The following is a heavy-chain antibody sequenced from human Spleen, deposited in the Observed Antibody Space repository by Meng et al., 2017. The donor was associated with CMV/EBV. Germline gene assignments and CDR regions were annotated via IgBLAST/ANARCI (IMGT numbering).Heavy chain of an antibody. V-gene: IGHV1-8*03. CDR3: ARGQYGDPFDY. CDR1: GYTFTTYD. D-gene: IGHD4-17*01. CDR2: MNPNSGNT. Sequence: ASVKVSCKASGYTFTTYDINWVRQATGQGLEWMGWMNPNSGNTGYAQKFQGRVTITRNTSQSTAYMELSSLRSEDTAVYYCARGQYGDPFDYWGQGTLVTVSS. J-gene: IGHJ4*02.